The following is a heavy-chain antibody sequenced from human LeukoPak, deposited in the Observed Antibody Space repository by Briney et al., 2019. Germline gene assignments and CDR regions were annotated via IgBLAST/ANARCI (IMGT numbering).Heavy chain of an antibody. V-gene: IGHV4-4*07. CDR2: MYTSGST. J-gene: IGHJ6*03. CDR3: ARGPLFGVGDYYYYYMDV. D-gene: IGHD3-3*01. Sequence: PSETLSLACTVSGGSISSYYWSWIRQPAGKGLEWIGRMYTSGSTNYNPSLKSRVTMSVDTSKSQFSLKLSSVTAADTAVYYCARGPLFGVGDYYYYYMDVWGKGTTVTVSS. CDR1: GGSISSYY.